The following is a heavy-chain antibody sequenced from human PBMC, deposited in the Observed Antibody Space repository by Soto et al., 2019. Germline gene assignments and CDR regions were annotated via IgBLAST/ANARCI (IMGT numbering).Heavy chain of an antibody. V-gene: IGHV1-69*06. CDR2: IIPIFGTA. J-gene: IGHJ6*02. Sequence: QVQLVQSGAEVRKPGSSVKVSCKASGGTFSSYAISWVRQAPGQGFEWMGGIIPIFGTANYAQKFQGRVTITADKSTSTAYMELSSLRSEDTAVYYCARDLEAKGPYSSWRVWGQGTTVTVSS. D-gene: IGHD6-19*01. CDR3: ARDLEAKGPYSSWRV. CDR1: GGTFSSYA.